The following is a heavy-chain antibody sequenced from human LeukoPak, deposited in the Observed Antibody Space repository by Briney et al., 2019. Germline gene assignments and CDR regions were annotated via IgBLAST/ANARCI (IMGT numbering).Heavy chain of an antibody. CDR3: AKISSSGWYRGWFGP. CDR2: INSDGSST. Sequence: GGSLRPSCAASGFTFSSYWMHWVRQAPGKGLVWVSRINSDGSSTSYADSVRGRFTISRDNSKNTLYLQMNSLRAEDTAVYYCAKISSSGWYRGWFGPWGQGTLVTVSS. D-gene: IGHD6-19*01. V-gene: IGHV3-74*01. CDR1: GFTFSSYW. J-gene: IGHJ5*02.